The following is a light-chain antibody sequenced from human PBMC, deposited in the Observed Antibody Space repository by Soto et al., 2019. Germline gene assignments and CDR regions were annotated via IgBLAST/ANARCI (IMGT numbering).Light chain of an antibody. Sequence: EIVMTQSPATLSVSPGERATLSCRASQSVNIDLAWYQQRPGQAPSLLIYGASIRAPGIPARFSGSGSGTEFILTISSLQSEDFAVYYCQQYKNWPPWTFGQGTKVDIK. CDR2: GAS. CDR3: QQYKNWPPWT. V-gene: IGKV3-15*01. J-gene: IGKJ1*01. CDR1: QSVNID.